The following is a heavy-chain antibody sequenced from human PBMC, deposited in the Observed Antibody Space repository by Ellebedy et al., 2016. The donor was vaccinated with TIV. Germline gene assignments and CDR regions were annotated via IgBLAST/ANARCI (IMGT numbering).Heavy chain of an antibody. D-gene: IGHD4-17*01. CDR2: IYQDGSVQ. CDR3: ARRGSYGDYAVQVNSWFDS. CDR1: GFSFRSYW. J-gene: IGHJ5*01. V-gene: IGHV3-7*01. Sequence: GESLKISCAASGFSFRSYWMSWVRQAPGKGLEWVANIYQDGSVQYYLDSVKGRFTISSDNAMNSLFLQMNSLRAGDTAVYYCARRGSYGDYAVQVNSWFDSWGRGTLVTVSS.